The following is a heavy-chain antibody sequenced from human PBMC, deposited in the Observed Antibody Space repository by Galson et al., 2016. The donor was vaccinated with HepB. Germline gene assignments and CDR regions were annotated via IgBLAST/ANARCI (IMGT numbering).Heavy chain of an antibody. CDR3: VKARGFGDHLDAFGL. CDR2: VSYGGTTQ. Sequence: SLRLSCAASGFKFGNYGVNWVRQTPDKRLQWVAVVSYGGTTQFYAGSVRGRFTISRDNVKSTVYLQMNNLRPEDTALYFCVKARGFGDHLDAFGLWGRGTMVIVS. V-gene: IGHV3-30*18. D-gene: IGHD4-17*01. CDR1: GFKFGNYG. J-gene: IGHJ3*01.